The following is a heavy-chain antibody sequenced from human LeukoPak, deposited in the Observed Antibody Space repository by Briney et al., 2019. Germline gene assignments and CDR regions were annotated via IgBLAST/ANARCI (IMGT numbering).Heavy chain of an antibody. D-gene: IGHD2-15*01. Sequence: GGSLRLSSAASGFTFDDYAMHWVRQAPGKGLEWVSGISWNSGSIGYADSVKGRFTISRDNSKNTLYLQMNNLRAEDTAVYYCSNFKSVAGTYYFDSWGQGTLVTVSS. CDR1: GFTFDDYA. J-gene: IGHJ4*02. CDR2: ISWNSGSI. CDR3: SNFKSVAGTYYFDS. V-gene: IGHV3-9*01.